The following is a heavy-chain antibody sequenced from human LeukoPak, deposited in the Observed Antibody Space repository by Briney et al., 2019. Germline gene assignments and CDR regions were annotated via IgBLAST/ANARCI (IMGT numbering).Heavy chain of an antibody. CDR1: GGTFSSYA. Sequence: ASVKVSCKASGGTFSSYAISWVRQAPGQGLEWMGGIIPILGIANYAQKFQGRVTITADKSTSTAYMELSSLRSEDTAVYYCARAYTTFSIAAAGPYGMDVWGQGTTVTVSS. CDR2: IIPILGIA. D-gene: IGHD6-13*01. V-gene: IGHV1-69*10. CDR3: ARAYTTFSIAAAGPYGMDV. J-gene: IGHJ6*02.